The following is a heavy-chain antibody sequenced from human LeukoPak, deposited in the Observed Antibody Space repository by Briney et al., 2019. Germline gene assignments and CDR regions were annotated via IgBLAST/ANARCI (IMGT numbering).Heavy chain of an antibody. J-gene: IGHJ4*02. CDR2: IYTSGST. D-gene: IGHD1-26*01. Sequence: SETLSLTCAVYGGSFSGYYWSWIRQPAGKGLEWIGRIYTSGSTNHNPSLKSRVTISVDTSKNQFSLKLSSVTAADTAVYYCARGNTWELLFFDYWGQGTLVTVSP. V-gene: IGHV4-59*10. CDR3: ARGNTWELLFFDY. CDR1: GGSFSGYY.